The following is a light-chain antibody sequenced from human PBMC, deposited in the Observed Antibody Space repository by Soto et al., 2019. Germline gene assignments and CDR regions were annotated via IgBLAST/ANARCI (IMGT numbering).Light chain of an antibody. J-gene: IGKJ1*01. CDR2: DAS. Sequence: EIVLTQSPATLSLSPGERATLSCGASHSISNNYLAWYQQKPGLAPRLLISDASTRATGVPDRFSGSGSGSAFILTIHRLEPEDFAVYYCQQYGSSPRTFGQGTKVEVK. CDR3: QQYGSSPRT. V-gene: IGKV3D-20*01. CDR1: HSISNNY.